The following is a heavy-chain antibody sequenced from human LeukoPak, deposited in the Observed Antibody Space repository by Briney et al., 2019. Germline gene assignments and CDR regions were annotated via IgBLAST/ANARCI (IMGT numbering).Heavy chain of an antibody. J-gene: IGHJ5*02. CDR3: ARGLIAVAGKGDWFDP. V-gene: IGHV4-34*01. CDR2: INHSGST. CDR1: GGSFRGYY. D-gene: IGHD6-19*01. Sequence: SETLSLTCAAYGGSFRGYYWSWNRQPPGKGLEWIGEINHSGSTNYNPSLKSRVTISVDTSKNQFSLKLSSVTAADTAVYYCARGLIAVAGKGDWFDPWGQGTLVTVSS.